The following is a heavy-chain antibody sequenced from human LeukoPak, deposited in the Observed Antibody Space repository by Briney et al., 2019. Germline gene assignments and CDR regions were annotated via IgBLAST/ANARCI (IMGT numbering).Heavy chain of an antibody. CDR3: AKGDSGSYDGDYYGMDV. D-gene: IGHD1-26*01. CDR1: GFTFKRYH. CDR2: ISWNSGSI. Sequence: PGGSLRLSCAASGFTFKRYHMSWVRQAPGKGLDWVSGISWNSGSIGYADSVKGRFTISRDNAKNSLYLQMNSLRAGDTALYYCAKGDSGSYDGDYYGMDVWGQGTTVTVSS. V-gene: IGHV3-9*01. J-gene: IGHJ6*01.